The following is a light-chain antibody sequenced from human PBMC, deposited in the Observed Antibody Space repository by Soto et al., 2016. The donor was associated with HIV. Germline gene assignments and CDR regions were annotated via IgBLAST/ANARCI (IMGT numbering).Light chain of an antibody. V-gene: IGLV3-1*01. CDR1: NLGDKY. CDR2: QDT. Sequence: SFELSQPPSLSVSPGQTASITCSGENLGDKYVCWYQQKPGQSPVLVIYQDTKRPSGIPERFSGSTSGNTATLTISGTQAMDEADYYCQTWDSNTGVFGGGTKLTVL. CDR3: QTWDSNTGV. J-gene: IGLJ3*02.